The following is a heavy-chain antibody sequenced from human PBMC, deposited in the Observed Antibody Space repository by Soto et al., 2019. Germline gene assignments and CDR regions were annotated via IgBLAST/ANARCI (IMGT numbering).Heavy chain of an antibody. CDR3: ARDQGLLWFGESTYYYGMDV. CDR2: ISSSSYI. V-gene: IGHV3-21*01. J-gene: IGHJ6*02. Sequence: PGGSLRLSCAASGFTFSSYSMNWVRQAPGKGLEWVSSISSSSYIYYADSVKGRFTISGDNAKNSLYLQMNSLRAEDTAVYYCARDQGLLWFGESTYYYGMDVWGQGTTVTVSS. CDR1: GFTFSSYS. D-gene: IGHD3-10*01.